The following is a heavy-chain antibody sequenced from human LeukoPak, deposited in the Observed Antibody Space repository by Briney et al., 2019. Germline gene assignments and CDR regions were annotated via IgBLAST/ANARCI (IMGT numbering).Heavy chain of an antibody. Sequence: SETLSLTCIVSGGSISSSSYFWGWIRQPPGKGLEWIGSIYYSGSTYYNPSLKSRVTMSMDTSKNQFSLKLSSVTAADTAVYYCARGGWYSDYWGQGSLVTVSS. CDR1: GGSISSSSYF. CDR2: IYYSGST. D-gene: IGHD6-19*01. J-gene: IGHJ4*02. CDR3: ARGGWYSDY. V-gene: IGHV4-39*07.